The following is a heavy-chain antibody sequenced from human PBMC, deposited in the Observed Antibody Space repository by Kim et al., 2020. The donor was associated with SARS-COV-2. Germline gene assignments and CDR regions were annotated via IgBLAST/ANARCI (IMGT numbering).Heavy chain of an antibody. V-gene: IGHV3-23*01. CDR2: ISGSGGNT. D-gene: IGHD1-1*01. CDR1: GFIFRNYA. CDR3: ARDVRGTRAFDV. J-gene: IGHJ3*01. Sequence: GGSLRLSCAASGFIFRNYAMTWVRQAPGKGLEWVSIISGSGGNTYYVDSVKGRFTISRDNSKNTLDLQMNSLRAEDTAVYSCARDVRGTRAFDVWGQGTLVAVSS.